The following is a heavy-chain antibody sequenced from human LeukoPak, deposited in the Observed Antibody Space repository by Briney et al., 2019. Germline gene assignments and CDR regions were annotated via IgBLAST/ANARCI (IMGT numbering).Heavy chain of an antibody. CDR3: ARGGLEPVDY. D-gene: IGHD1-1*01. J-gene: IGHJ4*02. CDR1: GFTFSSYW. V-gene: IGHV3-74*01. Sequence: GGSLRLSCAASGFTFSSYWMHWVRQAPGKGLVWVSRITSDGSSTSYADSVEGRFTISRDNARNTLYLQMNSLRAEDTAVYYCARGGLEPVDYWGQGTLVTVSS. CDR2: ITSDGSST.